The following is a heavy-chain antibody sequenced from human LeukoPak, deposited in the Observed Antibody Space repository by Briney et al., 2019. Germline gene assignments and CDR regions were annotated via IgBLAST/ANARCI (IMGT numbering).Heavy chain of an antibody. Sequence: GGSLRLSCAASGYTFTSYYMHWVRQAPGQGLEWMGIINPSGGSTSYAQKFQGRVTMTRDMSTSTVYMELSSLRSEDTAVYYCARDLRFLEWLLWSWGQGALVTVSS. D-gene: IGHD3-3*01. CDR3: ARDLRFLEWLLWS. CDR2: INPSGGST. CDR1: GYTFTSYY. J-gene: IGHJ5*02. V-gene: IGHV1-46*01.